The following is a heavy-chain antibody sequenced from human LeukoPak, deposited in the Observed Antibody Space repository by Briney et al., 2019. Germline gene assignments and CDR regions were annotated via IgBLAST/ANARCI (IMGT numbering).Heavy chain of an antibody. V-gene: IGHV3-30*04. J-gene: IGHJ3*02. Sequence: GGSLRLSCAASGFTFSSYAMHWVRQAPGKGGEGGAVISYDGSNKYYADSVKGRFTISRDNSKNALYLQMNSLRAEDTAVYYCAREICSSTSCLAFDIWGQGTMVTVSS. CDR3: AREICSSTSCLAFDI. CDR2: ISYDGSNK. CDR1: GFTFSSYA. D-gene: IGHD2-2*01.